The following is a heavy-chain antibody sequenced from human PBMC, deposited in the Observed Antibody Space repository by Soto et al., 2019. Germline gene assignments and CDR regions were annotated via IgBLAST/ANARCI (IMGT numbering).Heavy chain of an antibody. CDR3: ARGKNSGSSYAPVDY. CDR2: IYHSGST. CDR1: GYSIISGYY. V-gene: IGHV4-38-2*01. D-gene: IGHD1-26*01. Sequence: SETLSLTCAVSGYSIISGYYGGWIRQPPGKGLEWIGSIYHSGSTYYNPSLKSRVTISVDTSKNQFALKLSSVTAADTAVYFCARGKNSGSSYAPVDYWGQGTLVTVSS. J-gene: IGHJ4*02.